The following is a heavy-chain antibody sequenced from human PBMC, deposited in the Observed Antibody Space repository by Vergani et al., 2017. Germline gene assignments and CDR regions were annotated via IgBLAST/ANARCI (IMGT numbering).Heavy chain of an antibody. J-gene: IGHJ4*02. CDR2: IIPIFGTA. V-gene: IGHV1-69*01. D-gene: IGHD6-19*01. Sequence: QVQLMQSGAEVKKPGASVKVSCKASGGTFSSYAISWVRQAPGQGLEWMGGIIPIFGTANYAQKFQGRVTITADESTSTAYMELSSLRSEDTAVYYCASRPARSGWYVYWGQGTLVTVSS. CDR1: GGTFSSYA. CDR3: ASRPARSGWYVY.